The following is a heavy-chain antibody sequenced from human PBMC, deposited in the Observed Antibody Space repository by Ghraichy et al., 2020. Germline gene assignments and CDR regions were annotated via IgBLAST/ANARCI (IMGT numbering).Heavy chain of an antibody. J-gene: IGHJ3*02. D-gene: IGHD6-6*01. V-gene: IGHV1-3*01. CDR3: VREKYSTSPSLWDM. Sequence: ASVKVSCKASGYTFTDYAMHWVRQAPGQRLEWMGWINAGNGNTQYSQKFQGRVTISRDTSASTAYMELSSLRFEDTAVYYCVREKYSTSPSLWDMWGQGTVVTVSS. CDR2: INAGNGNT. CDR1: GYTFTDYA.